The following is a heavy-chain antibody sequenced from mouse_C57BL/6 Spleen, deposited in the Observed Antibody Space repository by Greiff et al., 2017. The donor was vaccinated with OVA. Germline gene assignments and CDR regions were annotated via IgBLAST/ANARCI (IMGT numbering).Heavy chain of an antibody. CDR1: GYAFSSYW. CDR2: IYPGDGDT. CDR3: ARGGPTVVGYFDV. V-gene: IGHV1-80*01. J-gene: IGHJ1*03. D-gene: IGHD1-1*01. Sequence: QVQLQQSGAELVKPGASVKISCKASGYAFSSYWMNWVKQRPGKGLEWIGQIYPGDGDTNYNGKFKGKATLTADKSSSTAYMQLSSLTSEDSAVYFCARGGPTVVGYFDVWGTGTTVTVSS.